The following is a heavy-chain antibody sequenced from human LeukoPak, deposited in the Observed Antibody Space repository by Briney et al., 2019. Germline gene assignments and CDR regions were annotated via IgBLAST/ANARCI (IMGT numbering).Heavy chain of an antibody. CDR2: ISGSGGST. J-gene: IGHJ4*02. Sequence: PGGSLRLSCAASGFTFSSYSMNWVRQAPGKGLEWVSAISGSGGSTYYADSVKGRFTISRDNSKNTLYLQMNSLRAEDTAVYYCAKGGGRYDSSGYPYYFDYWGQGTLVTVSS. CDR1: GFTFSSYS. CDR3: AKGGGRYDSSGYPYYFDY. D-gene: IGHD3-22*01. V-gene: IGHV3-23*01.